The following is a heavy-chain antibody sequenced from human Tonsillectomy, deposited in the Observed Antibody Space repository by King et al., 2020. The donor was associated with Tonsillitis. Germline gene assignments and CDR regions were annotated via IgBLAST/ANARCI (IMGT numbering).Heavy chain of an antibody. D-gene: IGHD3-10*01. CDR2: IYPGDSDT. CDR3: ARLEGSGGPWADVAFDI. Sequence: VQLVESGAEVKKPGESPKISCKGSGYSFTSYWIGWVRQMPGKGLEWMGIIYPGDSDTKYSPSFQGQVTISADKSISTAYLQWSSLRASDTAMYYCARLEGSGGPWADVAFDISGHGTIVTVSS. CDR1: GYSFTSYW. V-gene: IGHV5-51*01. J-gene: IGHJ3*02.